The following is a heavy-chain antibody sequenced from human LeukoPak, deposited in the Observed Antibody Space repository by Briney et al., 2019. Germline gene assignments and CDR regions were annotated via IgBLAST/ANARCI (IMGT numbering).Heavy chain of an antibody. CDR2: IRYDGNNK. J-gene: IGHJ4*02. D-gene: IGHD1-14*01. CDR1: GFTFSSYG. CDR3: TSGLYMT. Sequence: GGSLRLSCAASGFTFSSYGMHWVRQAPGKGLEWVAFIRYDGNNKYYADSVKGRFTISRDNSKNTLYLQMNSLRAEDTAMYYCTSGLYMTWGQGTLVTVSS. V-gene: IGHV3-30*02.